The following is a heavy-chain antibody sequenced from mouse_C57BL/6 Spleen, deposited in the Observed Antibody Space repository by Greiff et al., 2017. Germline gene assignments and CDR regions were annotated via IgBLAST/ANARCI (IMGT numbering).Heavy chain of an antibody. CDR3: AKESHYYGRSHWYFDV. D-gene: IGHD1-1*01. CDR1: GYAFSSSW. Sequence: VKLQQSGPELVKPGASVKISCKASGYAFSSSWMNWVKQRPGKGLEWIGRIYPGDGDTNYNGKFKGKATLTADKSSSTAYMQLSSLTSEDSAVYFCAKESHYYGRSHWYFDVWGRGTTVTVAS. V-gene: IGHV1-82*01. CDR2: IYPGDGDT. J-gene: IGHJ1*03.